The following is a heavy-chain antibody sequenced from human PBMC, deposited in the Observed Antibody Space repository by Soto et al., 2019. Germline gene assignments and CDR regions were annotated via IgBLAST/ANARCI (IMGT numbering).Heavy chain of an antibody. V-gene: IGHV3-7*03. CDR1: GFTFSSYA. CDR2: IKQDGSEK. Sequence: PGGSLRLSCAASGFTFSSYAMSWVRQAPGKGLEWVANIKQDGSEKYYADSVKGRFTISRDNAKNSLYLQMNSLRAEDTAVYYCAGDRGTLQTEYYYYGMDVWGQGTTVTVSS. CDR3: AGDRGTLQTEYYYYGMDV. J-gene: IGHJ6*02. D-gene: IGHD1-1*01.